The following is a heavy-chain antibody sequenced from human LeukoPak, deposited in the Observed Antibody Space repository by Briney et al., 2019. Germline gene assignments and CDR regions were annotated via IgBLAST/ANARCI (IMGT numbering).Heavy chain of an antibody. J-gene: IGHJ4*02. D-gene: IGHD3-10*01. Sequence: GCSVRVSCTASGGTFSSYAISWVRQAPGQGLEWMGGIIPIFGTANYAQKFQGRVTITADESTSTAYMELSSLRSEDTAVYYCATSPVRGFGELRYYFDYWGQGTLVTVSS. V-gene: IGHV1-69*01. CDR2: IIPIFGTA. CDR1: GGTFSSYA. CDR3: ATSPVRGFGELRYYFDY.